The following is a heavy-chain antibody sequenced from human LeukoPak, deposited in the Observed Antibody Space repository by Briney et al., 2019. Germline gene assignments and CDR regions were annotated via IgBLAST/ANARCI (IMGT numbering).Heavy chain of an antibody. CDR2: IHYSGST. Sequence: SETLSLTCTVSGGSISSSSYYWGWIRQPPGKGLEWIGSIHYSGSTYYNPSLKSRVTISVDTSKNQFSLKLSSVTAADTAVYYCARHTGGHYFDYWGQGTLVTVSS. D-gene: IGHD7-27*01. CDR3: ARHTGGHYFDY. CDR1: GGSISSSSYY. J-gene: IGHJ4*02. V-gene: IGHV4-39*01.